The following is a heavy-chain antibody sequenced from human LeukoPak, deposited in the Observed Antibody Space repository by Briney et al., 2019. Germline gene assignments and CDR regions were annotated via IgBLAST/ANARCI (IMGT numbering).Heavy chain of an antibody. CDR1: GYSFTSYW. D-gene: IGHD6-13*01. CDR3: ARRSEAAAGSFDY. J-gene: IGHJ4*02. V-gene: IGHV5-51*01. Sequence: GESLKISCKGSGYSFTSYWIGWVRQMPGKGLEWMGIIYPGDSGTRYSPSFQGQVTISADKSISTAYLQWSSLKASDTAMYYCARRSEAAAGSFDYWGQGTLVTVSS. CDR2: IYPGDSGT.